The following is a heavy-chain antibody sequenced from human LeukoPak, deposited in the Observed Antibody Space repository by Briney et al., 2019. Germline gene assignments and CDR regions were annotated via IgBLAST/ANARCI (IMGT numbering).Heavy chain of an antibody. J-gene: IGHJ4*02. V-gene: IGHV3-30*04. CDR2: ISYDGTNR. CDR1: GITSSPYS. D-gene: IGHD6-13*01. CDR3: AILGVAAAGTAY. Sequence: GGSLRLSCAASGITSSPYSLSWVRQAPGKGLEWVAVISYDGTNRQYADSVKGRFSTSRDNSKNTVYLQMNSLRHEDTALYYCAILGVAAAGTAYWGQGTLVTVSS.